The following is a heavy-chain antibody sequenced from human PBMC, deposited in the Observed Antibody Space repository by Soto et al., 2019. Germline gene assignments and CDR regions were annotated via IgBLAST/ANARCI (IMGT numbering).Heavy chain of an antibody. CDR3: ARGGSMVRGAWFDAFDI. D-gene: IGHD3-10*01. Sequence: QVQLVESGGGVVQPGRSLRLSCAASGFTFSSYAMHWVRQAPGKGLEWVAVISYDGSNKYYADSVKGRFTISRDNSKNTPYLQMNSLRAEDTAVYYCARGGSMVRGAWFDAFDIWGQGTMVTVSS. V-gene: IGHV3-30-3*01. CDR2: ISYDGSNK. J-gene: IGHJ3*02. CDR1: GFTFSSYA.